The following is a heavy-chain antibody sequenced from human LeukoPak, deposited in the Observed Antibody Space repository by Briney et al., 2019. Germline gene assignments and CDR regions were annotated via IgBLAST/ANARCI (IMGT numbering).Heavy chain of an antibody. V-gene: IGHV1-46*01. Sequence: ASVKVSCKASGYTFTSYYMHWVRQAPGQGLEWMGIINPSGGSTSYAQKFQGRVTMTRDTSTSTVYMELGSLRSEDTAVYYCASSIVVVTGRFDYWGQGTLVTVSS. CDR3: ASSIVVVTGRFDY. CDR1: GYTFTSYY. D-gene: IGHD2-21*02. CDR2: INPSGGST. J-gene: IGHJ4*02.